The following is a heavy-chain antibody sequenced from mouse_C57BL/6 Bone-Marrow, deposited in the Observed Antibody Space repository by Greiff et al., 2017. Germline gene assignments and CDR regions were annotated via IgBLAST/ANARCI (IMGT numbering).Heavy chain of an antibody. CDR2: IYPRSGNT. J-gene: IGHJ4*01. CDR3: ARSRIYYYAMYY. V-gene: IGHV1-81*01. D-gene: IGHD2-1*01. CDR1: GYTFTSYG. Sequence: VKLMESGAELARPGASVKLSCKASGYTFTSYGISWVKQRTGQGLEWIGEIYPRSGNTYYNEKFKGKATLTADKSSSPAYMELRSLTSEDSAVYICARSRIYYYAMYYWGQGTSVTVSS.